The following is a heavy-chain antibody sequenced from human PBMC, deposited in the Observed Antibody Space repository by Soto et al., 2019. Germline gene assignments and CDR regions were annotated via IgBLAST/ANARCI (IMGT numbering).Heavy chain of an antibody. CDR2: IRSKANSYAT. V-gene: IGHV3-73*02. J-gene: IGHJ4*02. CDR3: ARGVYDFWSGHPKGHEY. CDR1: GFTFSGSA. D-gene: IGHD3-3*01. Sequence: DVQLVESGGGLVQPGGSLKLCCAASGFTFSGSAVHWVRQASEKGLEWVGHIRSKANSYATAYVVSVKGRFTISRDDSRNTAYLQMNSLKTEDTAVYYCARGVYDFWSGHPKGHEYWGQGTVVTVSS.